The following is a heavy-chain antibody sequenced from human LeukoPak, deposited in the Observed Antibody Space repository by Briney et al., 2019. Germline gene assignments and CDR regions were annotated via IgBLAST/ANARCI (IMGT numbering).Heavy chain of an antibody. Sequence: ASVKVSCKASGYIFTGYYMHWVRQAPGQGLEWMGWISAYNGNTNYAQKLQGRVTMTTDTSTSTAYMELRSLRSDDTAVYYCARVPVPAPRRGIHFDYWGQGTLITVSS. V-gene: IGHV1-18*04. CDR1: GYIFTGYY. J-gene: IGHJ4*02. CDR2: ISAYNGNT. CDR3: ARVPVPAPRRGIHFDY. D-gene: IGHD2-2*01.